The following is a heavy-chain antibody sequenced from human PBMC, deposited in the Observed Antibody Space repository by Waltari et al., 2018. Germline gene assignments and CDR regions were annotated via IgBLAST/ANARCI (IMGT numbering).Heavy chain of an antibody. CDR2: IYSSGST. V-gene: IGHV3-66*02. CDR3: ARDPPGVAAAGPGRG. D-gene: IGHD6-25*01. Sequence: EVQLVESGGGLVQPGGSLRLSCAASGITFGNNYMGWGRQAPGKGLELISLIYSSGSTYYADSVKGRFTISRDNSKNTLYLQMNSLRSEDTAVYFCARDPPGVAAAGPGRGWGQGTLVTVSS. CDR1: GITFGNNY. J-gene: IGHJ4*02.